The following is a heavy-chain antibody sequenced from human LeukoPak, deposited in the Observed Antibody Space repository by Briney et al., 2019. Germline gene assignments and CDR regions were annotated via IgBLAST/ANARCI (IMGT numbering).Heavy chain of an antibody. V-gene: IGHV3-23*01. J-gene: IGHJ4*02. D-gene: IGHD6-13*01. CDR1: GFTFYTYD. Sequence: GGSLRLSCVASGFTFYTYDMSWVRQVPGKGLEWVSRISYHGHRTYYTDSVKGRFTISRDNSKNTLYLQLNSLRVEDTAICYCARIPGMAAGSDFYFDYWGPGTVVTVFS. CDR3: ARIPGMAAGSDFYFDY. CDR2: ISYHGHRT.